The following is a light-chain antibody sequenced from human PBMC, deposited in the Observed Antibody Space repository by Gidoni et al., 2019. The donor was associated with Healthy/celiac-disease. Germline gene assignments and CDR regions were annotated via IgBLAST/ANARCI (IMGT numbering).Light chain of an antibody. J-gene: IGKJ5*01. Sequence: EIVLTQSPDTLSLSPGERATLSCRASQSVSSYLAWYQQKPGKAHRLLIYDASNRATGIPARFSGSGSGTDFTLTISSLEPEDFAVYYCQQRSNWPITFGQGTRLEIK. V-gene: IGKV3-11*01. CDR3: QQRSNWPIT. CDR2: DAS. CDR1: QSVSSY.